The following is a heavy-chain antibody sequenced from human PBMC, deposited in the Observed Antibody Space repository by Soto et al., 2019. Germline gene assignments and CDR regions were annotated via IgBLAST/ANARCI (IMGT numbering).Heavy chain of an antibody. Sequence: SETLSLTCTVSGGSISSYYWSWIRQPPGKGLEWIGYIYYSGSTNYNPSLKSRVTISVDTSKNQFSLKLSSVTAADTAVYYCARGSRYDYVWGSYRRVGYYFDYWGQGTLVTVSS. D-gene: IGHD3-16*02. CDR1: GGSISSYY. J-gene: IGHJ4*02. CDR2: IYYSGST. V-gene: IGHV4-59*01. CDR3: ARGSRYDYVWGSYRRVGYYFDY.